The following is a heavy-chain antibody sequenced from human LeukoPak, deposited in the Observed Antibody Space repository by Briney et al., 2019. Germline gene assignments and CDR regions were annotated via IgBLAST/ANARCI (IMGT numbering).Heavy chain of an antibody. CDR3: ARGHYGSGRSWFDP. Sequence: SETLSLTCAVYGGSFSGYYWSWIRQPPGKGLEWIGELNHSGSTNYNPSLKSRVTISVDTSKNQFSLKLSSVTAADTAVYYCARGHYGSGRSWFDPWGQGTLVTVS. CDR2: LNHSGST. V-gene: IGHV4-34*01. D-gene: IGHD3-10*01. J-gene: IGHJ5*02. CDR1: GGSFSGYY.